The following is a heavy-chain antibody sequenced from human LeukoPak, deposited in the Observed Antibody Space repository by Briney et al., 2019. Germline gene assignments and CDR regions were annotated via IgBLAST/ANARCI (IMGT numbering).Heavy chain of an antibody. Sequence: GRSLRLSCAASGFTFSSYAMHWVRQAPGRGLEWVANIKQDGSEKYYVDSVKGRFTISRDNAKNSLYLQMNSLRAEDTAVYYCAISHAFDIWGQGTMVTVSS. J-gene: IGHJ3*02. CDR3: AISHAFDI. CDR2: IKQDGSEK. CDR1: GFTFSSYA. V-gene: IGHV3-7*01.